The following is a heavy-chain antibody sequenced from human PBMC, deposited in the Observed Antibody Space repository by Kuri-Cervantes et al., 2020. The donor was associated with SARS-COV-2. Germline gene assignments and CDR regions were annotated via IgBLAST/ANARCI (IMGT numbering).Heavy chain of an antibody. CDR2: VSAYNGNT. CDR3: ASAAGSFYGMDV. Sequence: ASVKVSCKASGGTFSSYAISWVRQAPGQGLEWMGGVSAYNGNTNYAQKLQGRVTMTTDTSTSTAYMELRSLRSDDTAVYYCASAAGSFYGMDVWGQGTTVTVSS. V-gene: IGHV1-18*01. D-gene: IGHD6-13*01. J-gene: IGHJ6*02. CDR1: GGTFSSYA.